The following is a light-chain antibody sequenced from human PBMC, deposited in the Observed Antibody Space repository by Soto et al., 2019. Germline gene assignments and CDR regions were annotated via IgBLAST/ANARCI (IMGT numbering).Light chain of an antibody. Sequence: QSVLTQPPSVSGAPGQRGTISCTGSSSNIGAGYDVHWYQQFPGTAPRLLIYANNNRPSGVPDRFSGSKSGTSASLAITGRRADDEAEYYCQSYDFGLSAHNYVFGTGTKVTVL. CDR3: QSYDFGLSAHNYV. CDR1: SSNIGAGYD. V-gene: IGLV1-40*01. CDR2: ANN. J-gene: IGLJ1*01.